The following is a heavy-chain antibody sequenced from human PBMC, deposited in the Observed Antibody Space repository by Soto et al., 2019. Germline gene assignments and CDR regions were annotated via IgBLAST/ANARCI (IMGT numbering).Heavy chain of an antibody. CDR1: GYTFSSYD. Sequence: QVQLVQSGAEVKKPGASVKVSCKASGYTFSSYDINWVRQATGQGLEWMGWLNPNSGDTGYAQKFQGRVTLTTNTSMNTAYIALSSVTSDDTAVYYCATSGGGWYLYWGQGTLVTVSS. CDR3: ATSGGGWYLY. D-gene: IGHD6-19*01. J-gene: IGHJ4*02. CDR2: LNPNSGDT. V-gene: IGHV1-8*01.